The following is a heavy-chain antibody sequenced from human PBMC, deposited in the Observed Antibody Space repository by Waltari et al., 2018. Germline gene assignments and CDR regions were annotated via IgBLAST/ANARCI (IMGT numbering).Heavy chain of an antibody. CDR3: ARDLNRDYEGY. CDR2: ISYTGMNK. V-gene: IGHV3-30*04. J-gene: IGHJ4*02. Sequence: QVQLVESGGGVVQPGRSLRLSCAASGFTFSSYAMPWVRQAPGKGVGEGSVISYTGMNKYYQAPVKGRFTISRDNSKNTLYLQMNSLRAEDTAVYYCARDLNRDYEGYWGQGTLVTVSS. D-gene: IGHD4-17*01. CDR1: GFTFSSYA.